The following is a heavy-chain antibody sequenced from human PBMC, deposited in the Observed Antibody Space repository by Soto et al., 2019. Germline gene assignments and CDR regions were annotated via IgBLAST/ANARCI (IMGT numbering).Heavy chain of an antibody. J-gene: IGHJ4*02. V-gene: IGHV3-30*04. Sequence: PGGSLRLSCAASGFTFSSYTMHWVRQTPGKGLERVAVISHDGSDKYYADSVKGRFTISRDNSKNTLYLQVNSLRAEDTAVYYCAKEADISGYHPDYWGQGTQVTVSS. CDR1: GFTFSSYT. CDR2: ISHDGSDK. D-gene: IGHD3-22*01. CDR3: AKEADISGYHPDY.